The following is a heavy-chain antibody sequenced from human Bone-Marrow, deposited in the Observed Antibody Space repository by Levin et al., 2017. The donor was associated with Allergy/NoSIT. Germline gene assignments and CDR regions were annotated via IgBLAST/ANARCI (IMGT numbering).Heavy chain of an antibody. J-gene: IGHJ4*02. CDR3: ARGRIDVAAAGTSYFDY. D-gene: IGHD6-13*01. CDR2: INHSGST. CDR1: GGSFSGYY. V-gene: IGHV4-34*01. Sequence: PGGSLRLSCAVYGGSFSGYYWSWIRQPPGKGLEWIGEINHSGSTNYNPSLKSRVTISVDTSKNQFSLKLSSVTAADTAVYYCARGRIDVAAAGTSYFDYWGQGTLVTVSS.